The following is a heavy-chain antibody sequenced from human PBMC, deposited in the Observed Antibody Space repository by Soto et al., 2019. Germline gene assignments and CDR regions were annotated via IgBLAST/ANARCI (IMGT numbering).Heavy chain of an antibody. J-gene: IGHJ3*02. CDR1: CGSFYGYN. CDR3: ARGRRGLPDYDFWSGYYSSKDFDI. CDR2: SNHSGST. V-gene: IGHV4-34*01. D-gene: IGHD3-3*01. Sequence: ETLPPTCAVYCGSFYGYNCSWIAQPPWKDLEWIGESNHSGSTNYNPSLKSRVTISVDTSKNQFSLKLSSVTAADTAVYYCARGRRGLPDYDFWSGYYSSKDFDILGQGTMVT.